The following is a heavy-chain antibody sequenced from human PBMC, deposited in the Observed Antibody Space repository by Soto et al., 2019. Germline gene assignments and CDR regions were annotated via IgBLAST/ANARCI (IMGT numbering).Heavy chain of an antibody. D-gene: IGHD3-10*01. CDR1: GFTFTSSA. V-gene: IGHV1-58*01. CDR2: IVVGSGNT. J-gene: IGHJ6*02. Sequence: SVKVSCKASGFTFTSSAVQWVRQARGQRLVWIGWIVVGSGNTNYAQKFPERVTITRDMSTSTAYMELSSLRSEDTAVYYCAAPPAYGSHPLYYYDYYGMDVWGQGTTITVSS. CDR3: AAPPAYGSHPLYYYDYYGMDV.